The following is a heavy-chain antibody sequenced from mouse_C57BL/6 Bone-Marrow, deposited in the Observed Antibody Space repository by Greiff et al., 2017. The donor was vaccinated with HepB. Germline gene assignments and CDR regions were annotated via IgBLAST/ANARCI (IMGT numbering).Heavy chain of an antibody. J-gene: IGHJ4*01. CDR1: GYTFTSYW. CDR2: IYPGSGST. Sequence: QVQLQQPGAELVKPGASVKMSCKASGYTFTSYWINWVKQRPGQGLEWIGDIYPGSGSTNYNEKFKSKATLTVDTSSSTAYMQLSSLTSEDTAVYYCAKAYYSNCAMDYWGQGTSVTVSS. CDR3: AKAYYSNCAMDY. D-gene: IGHD2-5*01. V-gene: IGHV1-55*01.